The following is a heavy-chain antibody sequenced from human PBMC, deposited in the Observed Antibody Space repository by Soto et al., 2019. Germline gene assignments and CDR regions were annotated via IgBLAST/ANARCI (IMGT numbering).Heavy chain of an antibody. V-gene: IGHV3-53*01. CDR1: GLTISGKKY. CDR2: LYDVDGS. CDR3: ATWHEREHAYDV. Sequence: DVPLVESGGGLIQPGESLRLSCAAIGLTISGKKYVAWVRQAPGKGLEWVSALYDVDGSFYADSVKGRFTTSSDSSKTTVYLQMNDLRPDDTAVYYCATWHEREHAYDVWGQGTTVTVSS. D-gene: IGHD1-1*01. J-gene: IGHJ3*01.